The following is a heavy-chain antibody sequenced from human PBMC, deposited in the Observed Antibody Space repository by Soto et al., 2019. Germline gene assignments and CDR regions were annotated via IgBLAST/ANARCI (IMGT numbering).Heavy chain of an antibody. D-gene: IGHD6-19*01. CDR1: GFTFDDYA. CDR3: AKDGGIGYSSGHGPTFFDY. J-gene: IGHJ4*02. Sequence: EVQLVESGGGLVQPGRSLRLSCAASGFTFDDYAMHWVRQAPGKGLEWVSGISWNSGSIGYADSVKGRFTISRDNAKNSLYLQMNSLRAEDTALYYCAKDGGIGYSSGHGPTFFDYWGQGTLVTVSS. V-gene: IGHV3-9*01. CDR2: ISWNSGSI.